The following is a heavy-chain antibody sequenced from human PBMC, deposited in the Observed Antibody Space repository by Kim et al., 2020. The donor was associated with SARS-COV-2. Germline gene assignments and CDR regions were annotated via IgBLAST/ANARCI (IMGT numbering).Heavy chain of an antibody. CDR1: GVTFTKYA. Sequence: GGSLRLSCAASGVTFTKYAMMWLRQAPGKGLEWVSAIWASGGKTSYSDSVKGRFTISRDNSKSTLYLEMNSLRAEDTAVYYCARDPNGDYVGAFDIWGQGTLVTVCS. D-gene: IGHD4-17*01. J-gene: IGHJ3*02. CDR2: IWASGGKT. CDR3: ARDPNGDYVGAFDI. V-gene: IGHV3-23*01.